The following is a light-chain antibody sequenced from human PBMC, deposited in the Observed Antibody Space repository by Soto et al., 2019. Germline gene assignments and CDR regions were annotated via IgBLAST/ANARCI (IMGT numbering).Light chain of an antibody. V-gene: IGKV1-39*01. CDR2: TAS. J-gene: IGKJ1*01. Sequence: DIQMTQSPSSLSASVGDRVTITCRASQSISTYLNWYQQKPGKAPNLLIYTASSLQTGVPSRFSGSGSGTDCTLTISSLQPEDFATYFCQQSYSRPRTLGQGTKVDIK. CDR3: QQSYSRPRT. CDR1: QSISTY.